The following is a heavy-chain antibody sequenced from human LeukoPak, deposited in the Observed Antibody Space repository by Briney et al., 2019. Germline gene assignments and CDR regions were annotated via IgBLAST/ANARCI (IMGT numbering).Heavy chain of an antibody. CDR3: ARDVYYYDSSGPSNY. CDR1: GGSVSSGSYY. CDR2: IYYSGST. V-gene: IGHV4-61*01. D-gene: IGHD3-22*01. J-gene: IGHJ4*02. Sequence: SETLSLTCTVSGGSVSSGSYYWSWLRQPPGKGLEWIGYIYYSGSTNYNPSLKSRVTISVDTSKNQFSLKLSSVTAADTAVYYCARDVYYYDSSGPSNYWGQGTLVTVSS.